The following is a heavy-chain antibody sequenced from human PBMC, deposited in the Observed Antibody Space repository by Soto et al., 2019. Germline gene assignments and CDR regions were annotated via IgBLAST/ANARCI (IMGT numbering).Heavy chain of an antibody. D-gene: IGHD6-19*01. CDR3: AVAGWPNPRTPPRYYYYYYGMDV. Sequence: ASVKVSCKASGGTFSSYAISWVRQAPGQGLEWMGGIIPIFGTANYAQKFQGRVTITADESTSTAYMELSSLRSEDTAVYYCAVAGWPNPRTPPRYYYYYYGMDVWGQGTTVTVSS. CDR2: IIPIFGTA. J-gene: IGHJ6*02. CDR1: GGTFSSYA. V-gene: IGHV1-69*13.